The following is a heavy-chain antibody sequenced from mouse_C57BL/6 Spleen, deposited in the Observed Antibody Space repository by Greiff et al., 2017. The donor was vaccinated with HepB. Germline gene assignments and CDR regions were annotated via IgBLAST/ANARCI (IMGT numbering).Heavy chain of an antibody. CDR1: GYTFTSYG. CDR3: ARRILPGYFDV. J-gene: IGHJ1*03. Sequence: VQLVESGAELARPGASVKLSCKASGYTFTSYGISWVKQRTGQGLEWIGEIYPRSGNTYYNEKFKGKATLTADKSSSTAYMELRSLTSEDSAVYFCARRILPGYFDVWGTGTTVTVSS. V-gene: IGHV1-81*01. CDR2: IYPRSGNT.